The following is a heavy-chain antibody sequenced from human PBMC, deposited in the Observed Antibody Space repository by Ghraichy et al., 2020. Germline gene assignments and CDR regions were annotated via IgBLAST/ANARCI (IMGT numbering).Heavy chain of an antibody. V-gene: IGHV2-5*02. J-gene: IGHJ5*02. Sequence: SGPTLVKPTQTLTLTCTFSGFSLSTSGVGVGWIRQPPGKAREWLALIYWDDDKRYRPSLKSRLTITKDTSKNQVVLTMTDMDPVDTATYYCVHSSGGMMMFGGVGRFDPWGQGTLVTVSS. CDR2: IYWDDDK. CDR1: GFSLSTSGVG. D-gene: IGHD3-16*01. CDR3: VHSSGGMMMFGGVGRFDP.